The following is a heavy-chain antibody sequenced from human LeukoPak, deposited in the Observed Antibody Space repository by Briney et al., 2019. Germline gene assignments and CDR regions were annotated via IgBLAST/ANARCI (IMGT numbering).Heavy chain of an antibody. J-gene: IGHJ4*02. CDR3: ARGYDSSAYYPFNY. CDR1: GGSISSYY. Sequence: SETLSLTCTVSGGSISSYYWSWIRQSPGRGLEWIGYISDSGSTNYNPSLKSRVTISVDTSKNQFSLMLSSVTAADTAVYYCARGYDSSAYYPFNYWGQGTLVTVSS. V-gene: IGHV4-59*01. CDR2: ISDSGST. D-gene: IGHD3-22*01.